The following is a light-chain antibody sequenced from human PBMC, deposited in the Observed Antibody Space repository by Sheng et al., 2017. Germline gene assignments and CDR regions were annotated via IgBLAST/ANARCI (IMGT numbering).Light chain of an antibody. CDR2: VNNDGSH. Sequence: QLVLTQSPSASASLGASVKLTCTLTSGHSSYAIAWHQQQPEKGPRFLMKVNNDGSHNKGDGIPDRFSGSSSGAERSLTISSLQSEDEADYYCQTWGTGIAVFGGGTQLTVL. CDR3: QTWGTGIAV. CDR1: SGHSSYA. V-gene: IGLV4-69*02. J-gene: IGLJ7*01.